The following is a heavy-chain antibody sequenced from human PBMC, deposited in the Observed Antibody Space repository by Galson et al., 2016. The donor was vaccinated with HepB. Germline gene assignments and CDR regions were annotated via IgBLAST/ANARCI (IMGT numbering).Heavy chain of an antibody. CDR1: GYTFTTYG. CDR3: AREDWNPRYYFNGMDV. V-gene: IGHV1-18*01. CDR2: ISGYNGNT. J-gene: IGHJ6*02. D-gene: IGHD1-1*01. Sequence: SVKVSCKASGYTFTTYGISWVRQAPGQGLEWMGWISGYNGNTHYAQKFQDRVTLARDTSTGTAYMDLWSLTSDDTAVYYYAREDWNPRYYFNGMDVWGQGTTVTVSS.